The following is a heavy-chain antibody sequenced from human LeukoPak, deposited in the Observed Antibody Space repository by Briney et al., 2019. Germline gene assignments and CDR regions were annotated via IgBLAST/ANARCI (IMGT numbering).Heavy chain of an antibody. CDR2: IYTSGST. CDR3: ARDIEYYYYYMDV. CDR1: GGSISSGSYY. D-gene: IGHD3-16*02. Sequence: SETLSLTCTVSGGSISSGSYYWSWVRQPAGKGLEWIGRIYTSGSTNYNPSLKSQVTISVDTSKNQFSLKLSSVTAADTAVYYCARDIEYYYYYMDVWGKGTTVTVSS. V-gene: IGHV4-61*02. J-gene: IGHJ6*03.